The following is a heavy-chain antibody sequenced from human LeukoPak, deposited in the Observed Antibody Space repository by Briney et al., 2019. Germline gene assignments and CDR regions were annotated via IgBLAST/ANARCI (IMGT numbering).Heavy chain of an antibody. V-gene: IGHV1-69*02. CDR3: AGYYDSSGYYSEDAFDI. D-gene: IGHD3-22*01. CDR2: IIPILGIA. CDR1: GGTFSSYT. Sequence: GASVEVSCKASGGTFSSYTISWVRQAPGQGLEWMGRIIPILGIANYAQKFQGRVTITADKSTSTAYMELSSLRSEDTAVYYCAGYYDSSGYYSEDAFDIWGQGTMVTVSS. J-gene: IGHJ3*02.